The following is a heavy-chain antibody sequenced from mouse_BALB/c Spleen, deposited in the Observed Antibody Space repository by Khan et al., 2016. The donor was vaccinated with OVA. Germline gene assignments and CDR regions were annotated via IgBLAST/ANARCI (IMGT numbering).Heavy chain of an antibody. Sequence: QVQLKQSGPGLVAPSQSLSITCTVSGFSLTGYGVNWVRQPPGKGLEWLGMIWGDGTTDYNSAPNSRLSISKDNSKSQVFLQMNRLQTDDTARYYCGRAYYGNYREAMDYWGQGTSVTVSS. D-gene: IGHD2-10*01. V-gene: IGHV2-6-7*01. CDR3: GRAYYGNYREAMDY. J-gene: IGHJ4*01. CDR1: GFSLTGYG. CDR2: IWGDGTT.